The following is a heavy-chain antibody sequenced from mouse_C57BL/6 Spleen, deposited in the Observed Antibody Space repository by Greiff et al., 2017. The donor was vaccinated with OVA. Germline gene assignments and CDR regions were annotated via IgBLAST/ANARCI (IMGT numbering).Heavy chain of an antibody. V-gene: IGHV5-6*01. J-gene: IGHJ2*01. CDR3: ARHPLTGAYFDY. CDR2: ISSGGSYT. D-gene: IGHD4-1*01. Sequence: EVQLVESGGDLVKPGGSLKLSCAASGFTFSSYGMSWVRQTPDKRLEWVATISSGGSYTYYPDSVKGRFTISRDNAKNTLYLQMSSLKSEDTAMYYCARHPLTGAYFDYWGQGTTLTVSS. CDR1: GFTFSSYG.